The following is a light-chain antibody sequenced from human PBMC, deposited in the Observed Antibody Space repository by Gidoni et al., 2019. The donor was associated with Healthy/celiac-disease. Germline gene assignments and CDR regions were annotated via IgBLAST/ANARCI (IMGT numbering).Light chain of an antibody. CDR3: QQRSNWPIT. CDR2: DAS. CDR1: QSVSSY. J-gene: IGKJ5*01. V-gene: IGKV3-11*01. Sequence: EIVFTQSPATLSLSPGERATLSCRASQSVSSYLAWYQQKPGPAPRLLIYDASNRATGIPARFSGSGSATDFTLTISSLEPEDFAVYYCQQRSNWPITFGQGTRLEIK.